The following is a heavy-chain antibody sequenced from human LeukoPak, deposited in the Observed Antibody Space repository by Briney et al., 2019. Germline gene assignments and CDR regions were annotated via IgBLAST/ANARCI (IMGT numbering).Heavy chain of an antibody. J-gene: IGHJ6*04. CDR3: TRHENEVFGVAKTDV. CDR2: IRSKANSYAT. CDR1: GFTFSGSA. D-gene: IGHD3-3*01. V-gene: IGHV3-73*01. Sequence: GGSLRLSCAASGFTFSGSAMHWVRQASGKGLEWVGRIRSKANSYATAYAASVKGRFTISRDDSKNTAYLQMNSLKTEDTAVYYCTRHENEVFGVAKTDVWGKGTTVTVSS.